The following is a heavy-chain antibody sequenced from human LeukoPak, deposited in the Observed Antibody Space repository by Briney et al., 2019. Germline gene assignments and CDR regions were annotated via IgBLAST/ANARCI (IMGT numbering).Heavy chain of an antibody. CDR1: GYTFPSYG. CDR2: ITTYNGNT. V-gene: IGHV1-18*01. Sequence: ASVKVSCEASGYTFPSYGITWVRQAPGQGLDWMGWITTYNGNTNYAQNLQGRVTMTTDTSTSTAYMELRSLRSDDTAVYYCARDFISSGWYEGKGYFGYWGQGTLVTVSS. CDR3: ARDFISSGWYEGKGYFGY. J-gene: IGHJ4*02. D-gene: IGHD6-19*01.